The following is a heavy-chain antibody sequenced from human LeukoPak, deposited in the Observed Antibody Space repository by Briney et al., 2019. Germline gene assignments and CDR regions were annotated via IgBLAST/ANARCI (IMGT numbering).Heavy chain of an antibody. CDR3: ARDVGWYSHDS. V-gene: IGHV4-4*08. CDR1: GDSLSSHY. CDR2: IYGSGST. J-gene: IGHJ4*02. Sequence: SETLSLTCTVSGDSLSSHYWSWIRQPPGKGLEWIGYIYGSGSTHYDPSLRSRVTISEDTSKNQFSLKLTSVTAADTAVYYCARDVGWYSHDSWGQGTLVTVSS. D-gene: IGHD6-19*01.